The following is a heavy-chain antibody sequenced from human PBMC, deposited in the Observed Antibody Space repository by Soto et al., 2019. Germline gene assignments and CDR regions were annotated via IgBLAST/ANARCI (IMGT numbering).Heavy chain of an antibody. CDR2: IYHNGST. D-gene: IGHD2-2*02. CDR3: ARGYTTFYDYYGRDV. Sequence: QVQLQESGPGLVKPSGTLSLTCAVSGGSISSSNWWSWVRQPPGKGLEWIGEIYHNGSTNYNPSLKSRVTITVDKSKNQFSLKRSSVTAADTAVYYCARGYTTFYDYYGRDVWGKGTTVTVSS. CDR1: GGSISSSNW. J-gene: IGHJ6*04. V-gene: IGHV4-4*02.